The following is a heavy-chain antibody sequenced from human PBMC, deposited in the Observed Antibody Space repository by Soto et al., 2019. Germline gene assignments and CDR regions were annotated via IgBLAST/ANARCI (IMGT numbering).Heavy chain of an antibody. CDR1: GFTFSSYG. D-gene: IGHD6-19*01. J-gene: IGHJ5*02. Sequence: LRLSCEASGFTFSSYGMHWVRQAPGKGLEWVAAISHDGTDRYYANSVKGRFTISRDNSKNTLYLQMNSLRSEDTAIYYCPKGTAVAYQWFDPWGQGTLVTVSS. V-gene: IGHV3-30*18. CDR3: PKGTAVAYQWFDP. CDR2: ISHDGTDR.